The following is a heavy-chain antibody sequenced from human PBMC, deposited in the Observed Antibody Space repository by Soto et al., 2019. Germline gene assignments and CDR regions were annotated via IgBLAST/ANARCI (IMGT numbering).Heavy chain of an antibody. D-gene: IGHD2-21*01. CDR2: INHSGST. J-gene: IGHJ6*03. V-gene: IGHV4-34*01. Sequence: SETLSLTCAVYGGSFSGYYWSWIRQPPGKGLEWIGEINHSGSTNYNPSLKSRVTISVDTSKNQFSLKLSSVTAADTAVYYCARGPAIKFLSRGYYYYMDVWGKGTTVTVSS. CDR1: GGSFSGYY. CDR3: ARGPAIKFLSRGYYYYMDV.